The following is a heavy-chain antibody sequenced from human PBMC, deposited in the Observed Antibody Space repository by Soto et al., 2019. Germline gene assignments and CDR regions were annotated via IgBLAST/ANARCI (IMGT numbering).Heavy chain of an antibody. CDR2: IYYSGST. Sequence: SQTLSRPGTLSGGSINSSSYYWGCIRQAPGKGLEWIGSIYYSGSTYYNPSLKSRVTISVDTSKNQFSLKLSSVTAADTHVYQCARHMDGTIRLNCFDPGGKGT. J-gene: IGHJ5*02. V-gene: IGHV4-39*01. D-gene: IGHD2-2*02. CDR3: ARHMDGTIRLNCFDP. CDR1: GGSINSSSYY.